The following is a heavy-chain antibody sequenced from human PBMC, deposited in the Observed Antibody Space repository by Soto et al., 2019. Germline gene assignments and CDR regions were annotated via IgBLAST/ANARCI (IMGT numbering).Heavy chain of an antibody. Sequence: ASVKVSCKASGGSFRTVPFSWVRQAPGQGLEWMGGITPVFGTANYAQKFQGRVTITADESTTTAYMELNSLRYEDTAIYFCASGKFGTHLFDHWGKGTQVTVS. J-gene: IGHJ4*02. V-gene: IGHV1-69*13. CDR2: ITPVFGTA. CDR3: ASGKFGTHLFDH. D-gene: IGHD3-10*01. CDR1: GGSFRTVP.